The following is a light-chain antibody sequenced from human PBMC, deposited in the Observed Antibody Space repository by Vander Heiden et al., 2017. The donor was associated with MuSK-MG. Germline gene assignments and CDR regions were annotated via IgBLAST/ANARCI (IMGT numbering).Light chain of an antibody. V-gene: IGLV3-1*01. CDR3: QAWDSSTYV. Sequence: SYELTQPPSVSVSPGQTASITCSGDKLGDKYACWYQQRPGQSPVLVIYQDNKRASGIPERFSGSNTGNTATLTISGTQAMDEVDYYCQAWDSSTYVFGTGTKVTVL. CDR1: KLGDKY. J-gene: IGLJ1*01. CDR2: QDN.